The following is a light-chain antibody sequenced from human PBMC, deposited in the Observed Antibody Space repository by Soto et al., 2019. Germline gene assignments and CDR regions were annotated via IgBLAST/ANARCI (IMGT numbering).Light chain of an antibody. Sequence: DIQMTQSPSSLSASVGDSVTITCRASQGVSDYLLWYQQTLGKAPKLLIYAASYLLSGVPSGFSGSGSGINFSITISSLHPEDFGTYYCQQSYNTPHTFGQGTKLATK. CDR2: AAS. J-gene: IGKJ2*01. CDR3: QQSYNTPHT. V-gene: IGKV1-39*01. CDR1: QGVSDY.